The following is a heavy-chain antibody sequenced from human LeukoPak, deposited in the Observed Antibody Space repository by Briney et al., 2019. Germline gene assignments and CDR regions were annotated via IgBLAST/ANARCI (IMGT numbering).Heavy chain of an antibody. D-gene: IGHD1-7*01. Sequence: GASVKVSCKASGYTFTGYYMHWVRQAPGQGLEWMGWINPNSGGTNYAQKFQGRVTMTRDTSISTAYMERSRLRSDDTAVYYCAREESGITGTTYPIYWGQGTLVTVSS. CDR1: GYTFTGYY. J-gene: IGHJ4*02. CDR2: INPNSGGT. V-gene: IGHV1-2*02. CDR3: AREESGITGTTYPIY.